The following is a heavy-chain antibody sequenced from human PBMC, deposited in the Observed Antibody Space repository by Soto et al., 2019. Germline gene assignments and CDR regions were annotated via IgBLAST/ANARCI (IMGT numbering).Heavy chain of an antibody. D-gene: IGHD6-19*01. V-gene: IGHV3-23*01. CDR2: ITDSGYTA. Sequence: EMQLLESGGASVQPGGSLRLSCAASGFSFGTFVMTWFRQAPGGGLEWVASITDSGYTASYAETVEGRFTVSRDNSKNKLNLQMNDLRAEDTATYYCAKNGQWLATPPEAWGQGTLVTVSS. J-gene: IGHJ4*02. CDR1: GFSFGTFV. CDR3: AKNGQWLATPPEA.